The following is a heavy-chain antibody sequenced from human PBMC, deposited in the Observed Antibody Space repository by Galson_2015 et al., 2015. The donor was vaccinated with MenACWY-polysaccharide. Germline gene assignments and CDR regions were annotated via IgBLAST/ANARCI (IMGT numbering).Heavy chain of an antibody. CDR1: GFTFSSYG. V-gene: IGHV3-30*03. J-gene: IGHJ6*04. CDR3: APDLGYSSGGRSPTTPYYYYGIDV. D-gene: IGHD2-15*01. Sequence: SLRLSCAASGFTFSSYGMHWVRQAPGKGLEWVAVISYDGSNKYYADSVKGRFTISRDNSKNTLYLQMNSLRAEDTAVYYCAPDLGYSSGGRSPTTPYYYYGIDVWGKGTTVTVSS. CDR2: ISYDGSNK.